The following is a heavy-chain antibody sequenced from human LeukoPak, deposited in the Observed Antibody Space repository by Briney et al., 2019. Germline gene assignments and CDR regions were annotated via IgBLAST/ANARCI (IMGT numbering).Heavy chain of an antibody. D-gene: IGHD4-23*01. CDR2: IHYVGSDK. J-gene: IGHJ4*02. V-gene: IGHV3-30*02. Sequence: GGSLRLSCAASGFTFSGYGMHWVRQAPGKGLEWVAFIHYVGSDKYYADSGKGRFNISRDHSKNTLYLQMNSLRAEDTAVYYCAKDLGNSFDYWGQGTLVTVSS. CDR1: GFTFSGYG. CDR3: AKDLGNSFDY.